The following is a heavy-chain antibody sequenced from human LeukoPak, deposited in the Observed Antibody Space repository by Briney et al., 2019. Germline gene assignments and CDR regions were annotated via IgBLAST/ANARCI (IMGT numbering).Heavy chain of an antibody. CDR1: GDSISSSSYQ. V-gene: IGHV4-39*07. Sequence: PSETLSLTCTVSGDSISSSSYQWTWIRQSPGEGLEWIASIFYSGITYYKPSLKRRVTISMDPSKNQFSLKLTSVTAADTAVYYCGRWNCGTPSCYGGVDPWGQGTLVTVSA. J-gene: IGHJ5*02. CDR2: IFYSGIT. D-gene: IGHD2-2*01. CDR3: GRWNCGTPSCYGGVDP.